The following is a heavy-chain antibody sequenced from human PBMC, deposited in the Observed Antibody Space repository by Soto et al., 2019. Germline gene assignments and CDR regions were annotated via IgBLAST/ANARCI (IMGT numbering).Heavy chain of an antibody. CDR1: GFTFSNYA. D-gene: IGHD6-19*01. Sequence: EVQLLESGGGLVQPGGSLRLSCAASGFTFSNYAMSWVRQAPGKGLEWVSAISGSGGSTYYADSVKGRFTISRDNSKKALYLQMNSLRAEDTAVYYCAKGSSGWYDAFDIWGQGTMVTVSS. V-gene: IGHV3-23*01. J-gene: IGHJ3*02. CDR2: ISGSGGST. CDR3: AKGSSGWYDAFDI.